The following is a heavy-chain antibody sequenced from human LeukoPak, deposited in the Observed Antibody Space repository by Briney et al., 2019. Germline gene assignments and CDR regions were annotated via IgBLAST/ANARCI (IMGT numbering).Heavy chain of an antibody. Sequence: GGSLRLSCAASGFTFYDYAMHWVRQAPGKGLEWVSGISWNSGSIGYADSVKGRFTISRDNAKNSLYLQMNSLRAEDTALYYCAKDISTTGTMYGMDVWGQGTTVTVSS. CDR1: GFTFYDYA. V-gene: IGHV3-9*01. CDR3: AKDISTTGTMYGMDV. CDR2: ISWNSGSI. J-gene: IGHJ6*02. D-gene: IGHD1-1*01.